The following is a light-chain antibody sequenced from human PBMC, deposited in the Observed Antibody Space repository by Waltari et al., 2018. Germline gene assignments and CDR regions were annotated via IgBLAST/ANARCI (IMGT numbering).Light chain of an antibody. CDR1: QRLVHSDGNTY. J-gene: IGKJ3*01. Sequence: DLVMTQTPLPLLVTLGQPASISRSSRQRLVHSDGNTYLNWFQQRPGQSPRRISYKVSNRDSGVPDRFSGSGSGTDFTLKISRVEAEDVGVYYCMQGTHWPPFTFGPGTKVDIK. V-gene: IGKV2-30*02. CDR2: KVS. CDR3: MQGTHWPPFT.